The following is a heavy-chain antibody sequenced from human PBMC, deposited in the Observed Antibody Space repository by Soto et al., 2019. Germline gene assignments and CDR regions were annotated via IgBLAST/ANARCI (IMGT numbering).Heavy chain of an antibody. V-gene: IGHV1-18*01. CDR1: GYTFTNYG. D-gene: IGHD3-10*01. CDR3: ARGGGSAPPGIDH. J-gene: IGHJ4*02. CDR2: ISPYNGDT. Sequence: QVQLVQSGAEVKKPGASVKVSCKASGYTFTNYGVTWVRQAPGQGLEWMGWISPYNGDTNYAQKVQGRVTMTTDTSTSTAYMELRSLTSDDTSVYYCARGGGSAPPGIDHWGQGTLVTVSS.